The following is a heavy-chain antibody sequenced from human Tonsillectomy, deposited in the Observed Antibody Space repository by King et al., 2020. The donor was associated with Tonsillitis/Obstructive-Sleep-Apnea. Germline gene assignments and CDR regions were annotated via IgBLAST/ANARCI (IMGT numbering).Heavy chain of an antibody. CDR2: IYAGGST. CDR3: ARDVPGGD. CDR1: GFTVSSNY. J-gene: IGHJ4*02. D-gene: IGHD3-10*01. V-gene: IGHV3-53*01. Sequence: VQLVESGGGLIQPGGSLRLSCAASGFTVSSNYMNWVRQAPGKGLQWVSVIYAGGSTYYADSVKGRFTISRDNSKNTLYLQLNSLRAEDTAVYYCARDVPGGDWGQGTLVTVSS.